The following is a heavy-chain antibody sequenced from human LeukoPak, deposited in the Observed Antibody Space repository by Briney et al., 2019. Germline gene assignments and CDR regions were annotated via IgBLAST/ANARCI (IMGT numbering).Heavy chain of an antibody. Sequence: GGSLRLSCAASGFTFSSYEVNWVRQAPGKGLEWVSYISSSGSTIYYADSVKGRFTISRDNAKNSLYLQVNSLRAEDTAVYYCAELGITMIGGVWGKGTTVTISS. CDR3: AELGITMIGGV. D-gene: IGHD3-10*02. CDR2: ISSSGSTI. J-gene: IGHJ6*04. CDR1: GFTFSSYE. V-gene: IGHV3-48*03.